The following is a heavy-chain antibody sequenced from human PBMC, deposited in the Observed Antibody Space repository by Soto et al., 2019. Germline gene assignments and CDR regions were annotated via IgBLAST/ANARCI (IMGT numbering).Heavy chain of an antibody. CDR2: VYYSGTT. Sequence: SETLSLTCSVSGGSVSDKTYYWSWIRQPPGKRLEWIGYVYYSGTTNYNPSLKSRVTISVDLSKNQFSLGLSSVTTADTALYYCARTTAVPNSLRSRYFFDYWGQGTLVTVSS. CDR3: ARTTAVPNSLRSRYFFDY. CDR1: GGSVSDKTYY. J-gene: IGHJ4*02. D-gene: IGHD4-17*01. V-gene: IGHV4-61*01.